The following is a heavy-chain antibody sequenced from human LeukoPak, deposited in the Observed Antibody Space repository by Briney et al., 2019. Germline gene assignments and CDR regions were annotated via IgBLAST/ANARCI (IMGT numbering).Heavy chain of an antibody. Sequence: GGSLRLSCAASGFTFSSYEMNWVRQAPGKGLEWVSYISSSGSTIYYADSVEGRFTISRDNAKNSLYLQMNSLRAEDTAVYYCARDLSSGSYSAFDIWGQGTMVTVSS. D-gene: IGHD1-26*01. CDR2: ISSSGSTI. CDR1: GFTFSSYE. CDR3: ARDLSSGSYSAFDI. J-gene: IGHJ3*02. V-gene: IGHV3-48*03.